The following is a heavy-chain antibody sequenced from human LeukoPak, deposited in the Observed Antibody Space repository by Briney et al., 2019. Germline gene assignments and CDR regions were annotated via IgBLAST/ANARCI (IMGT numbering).Heavy chain of an antibody. CDR1: GGTFSSYA. V-gene: IGHV1-69*01. D-gene: IGHD5/OR15-5a*01. Sequence: SVKVSCKASGGTFSSYAISWVRQAPGQGLEWMGGSIPIFGTANYAQKFQGRVTITADESTSKAYMELSSLRSEDTAVYYCASRSTVRSDEAFDIWGQGTMVTVSS. CDR2: SIPIFGTA. J-gene: IGHJ3*02. CDR3: ASRSTVRSDEAFDI.